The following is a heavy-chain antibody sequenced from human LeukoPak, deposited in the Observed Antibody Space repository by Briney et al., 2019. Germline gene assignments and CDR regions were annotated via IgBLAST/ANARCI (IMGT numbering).Heavy chain of an antibody. Sequence: PGGSLRLSCAASGFTFSSYEMNWVRQAPGKGLEWVSAISGSGGSTYYADSVKGRFTISRDNSKNTLYLQMNSLRAEDTAVYYCAKSPRLYYYMDVWGKGTTVTVSS. CDR2: ISGSGGST. CDR3: AKSPRLYYYMDV. CDR1: GFTFSSYE. V-gene: IGHV3-23*01. J-gene: IGHJ6*03.